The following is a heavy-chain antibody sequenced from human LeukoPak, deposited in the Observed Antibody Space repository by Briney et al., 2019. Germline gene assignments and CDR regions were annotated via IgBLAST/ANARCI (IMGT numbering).Heavy chain of an antibody. CDR2: ISAYNGNT. V-gene: IGHV1-18*01. Sequence: ASVKVSCKASGYTFTSYGISWVRQAPGQGLEWMGWISAYNGNTNYAQKLQGRVTMTRNTSISTAYMELSSLRSEDTAVYYCAGVLECTSTSCHYYFDYWGQGTLVTVSS. D-gene: IGHD2-2*01. CDR1: GYTFTSYG. J-gene: IGHJ4*02. CDR3: AGVLECTSTSCHYYFDY.